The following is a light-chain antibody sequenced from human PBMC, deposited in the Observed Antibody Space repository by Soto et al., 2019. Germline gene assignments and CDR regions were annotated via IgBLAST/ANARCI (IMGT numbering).Light chain of an antibody. CDR2: GAS. Sequence: ENVLTQSPGTLSLSPGERATLSCRASQSVSSVYLAWYQQKPGQAPRLLIYGASSRATGIPDRFSGSGSGTDFTLTISRLEPEDVAVYYCQQYGSSPLTFGQGTKVEIK. V-gene: IGKV3-20*01. J-gene: IGKJ1*01. CDR3: QQYGSSPLT. CDR1: QSVSSVY.